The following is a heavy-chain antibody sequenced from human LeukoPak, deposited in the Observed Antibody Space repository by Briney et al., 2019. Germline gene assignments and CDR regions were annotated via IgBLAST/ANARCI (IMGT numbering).Heavy chain of an antibody. CDR2: FDPEDGET. CDR3: ATANRYSGSDPNAFDI. V-gene: IGHV1-24*01. D-gene: IGHD1-26*01. CDR1: GYTLTELS. Sequence: GASVKVSCKVSGYTLTELSMHWVRQAPGKGLEWMGGFDPEDGETIYAQKFQGRVTMTEDTSTDTAYMELSSLRSEDTAVYYCATANRYSGSDPNAFDIWGQGTMVTVSS. J-gene: IGHJ3*02.